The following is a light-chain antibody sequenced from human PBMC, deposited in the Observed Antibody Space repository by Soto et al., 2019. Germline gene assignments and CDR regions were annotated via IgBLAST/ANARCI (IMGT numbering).Light chain of an antibody. J-gene: IGKJ5*01. CDR3: QQRSNWPSIT. Sequence: EIVLTQSPATLSLSPVGIATVCCRASQSVSTYLAWYQQKPGQAPRLLISDASNRATGIPVRFSGSGSGTDFTLTISSLEAEDSAVYYCQQRSNWPSITFGQGTRLEIK. V-gene: IGKV3-11*01. CDR2: DAS. CDR1: QSVSTY.